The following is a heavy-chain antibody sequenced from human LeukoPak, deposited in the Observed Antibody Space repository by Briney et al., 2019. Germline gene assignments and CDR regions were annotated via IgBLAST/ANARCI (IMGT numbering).Heavy chain of an antibody. CDR2: IIPIFGTA. Sequence: GASVKVSCKASGGTFSSYAISWVRQAPGQGLEWMGGIIPIFGTANYAQKFQGRVTITTDESTSTAYMELSSLRSEDMAVYYCARDAGRTYSYGLDYWGQGTLVTVSS. J-gene: IGHJ4*02. D-gene: IGHD5-18*01. CDR1: GGTFSSYA. V-gene: IGHV1-69*05. CDR3: ARDAGRTYSYGLDY.